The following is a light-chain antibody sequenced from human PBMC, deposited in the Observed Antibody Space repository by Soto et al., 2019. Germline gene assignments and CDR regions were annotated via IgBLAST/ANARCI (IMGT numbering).Light chain of an antibody. Sequence: DIQMTQSPSSLSASVGDRVTITCQASQDISNYLHWYQQKPGKAPKLLIYDASNLETGVPSRFSGTGSGTDFTLTISGLQPEDFATYYCQQSYSALPLTFGGGTKVEMK. V-gene: IGKV1-33*01. CDR3: QQSYSALPLT. CDR1: QDISNY. CDR2: DAS. J-gene: IGKJ4*01.